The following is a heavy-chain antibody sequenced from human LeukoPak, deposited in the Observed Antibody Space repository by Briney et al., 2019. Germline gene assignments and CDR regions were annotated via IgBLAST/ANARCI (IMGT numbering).Heavy chain of an antibody. V-gene: IGHV3-21*01. CDR1: GFTFSTYS. D-gene: IGHD2-21*02. Sequence: GGSLRLSCAASGFTFSTYSMNWVRQAPGKGLEWVSSISSRSYIYYADAVKGGFTISRDNARNSLYLQMNSLRAEDTALYYCARGGGDIPIDYWGQGTLVTVSS. CDR3: ARGGGDIPIDY. J-gene: IGHJ4*02. CDR2: ISSRSYI.